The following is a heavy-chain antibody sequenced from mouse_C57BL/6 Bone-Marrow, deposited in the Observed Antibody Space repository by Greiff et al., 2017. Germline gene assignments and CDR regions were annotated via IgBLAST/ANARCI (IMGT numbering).Heavy chain of an antibody. D-gene: IGHD1-1*01. CDR3: TRAYYYGSSPSWYFDV. J-gene: IGHJ1*03. Sequence: EVKLVESGTVLARPGASVKMSCKTSGYTFTSYWMHWVKQRPGQGLEWIGAIYPGNSDTSYNQKFKGKAKLTAVTSASTAYMELSSLTNEDSAVYYCTRAYYYGSSPSWYFDVWGTGTTVTVSS. CDR2: IYPGNSDT. CDR1: GYTFTSYW. V-gene: IGHV1-5*01.